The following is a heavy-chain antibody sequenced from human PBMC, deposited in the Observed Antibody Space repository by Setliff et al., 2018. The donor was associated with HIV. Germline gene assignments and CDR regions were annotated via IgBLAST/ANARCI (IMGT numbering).Heavy chain of an antibody. V-gene: IGHV3-7*01. CDR2: INQDGSEE. CDR1: EFRFSNYW. Sequence: GGSLRLSCVASEFRFSNYWMAWVRQAPGKGLEWVGNINQDGSEENYVDSVKGRFTISRDNAKKSLYLQMNSLRGEDKAVYYCARKLRPGHGMDVWGQGTTVTVSS. D-gene: IGHD3-10*01. CDR3: ARKLRPGHGMDV. J-gene: IGHJ6*02.